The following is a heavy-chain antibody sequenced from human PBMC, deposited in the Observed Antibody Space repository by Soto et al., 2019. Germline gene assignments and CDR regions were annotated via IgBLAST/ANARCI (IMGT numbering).Heavy chain of an antibody. CDR3: ARQPSRGLLFYFYGMDV. CDR2: IYPGDSDT. J-gene: IGHJ6*02. Sequence: GEYLKISCKGSGYSFTSYWIGWVRQMPGKGLEWMGIIYPGDSDTRYSPSFQGQVTISADKSISTAYLQWSSLKASDTAMYYCARQPSRGLLFYFYGMDVWGQGTTVTVSS. D-gene: IGHD3-22*01. CDR1: GYSFTSYW. V-gene: IGHV5-51*01.